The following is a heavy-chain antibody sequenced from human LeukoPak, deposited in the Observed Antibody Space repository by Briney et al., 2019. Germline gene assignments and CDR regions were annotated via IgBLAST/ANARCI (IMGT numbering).Heavy chain of an antibody. CDR3: ARDRSGSYSRYYYYGIDV. J-gene: IGHJ6*02. D-gene: IGHD1-26*01. CDR2: IYYSGST. Sequence: SETLSLTCTVSGDSISSYYWSWIRQPPGKGLEWIGYIYYSGSTNYNPSLKSRVTISVGTSKNQFSLRLSSVTAADTAVYYCARDRSGSYSRYYYYGIDVWGQGTTVTVSS. CDR1: GDSISSYY. V-gene: IGHV4-59*01.